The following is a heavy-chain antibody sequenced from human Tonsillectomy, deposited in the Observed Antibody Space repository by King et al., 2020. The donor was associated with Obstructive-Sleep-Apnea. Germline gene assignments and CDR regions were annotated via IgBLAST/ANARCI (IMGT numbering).Heavy chain of an antibody. CDR2: ISKDGSNM. CDR1: GFTFSGYG. Sequence: VQLVESGGGVVQPGRSLRLSCAASGFTFSGYGMHWVRQGPGKGLEWVAAISKDGSNMWYIDSVKDRFTISRDNSKNTLYLQMSSLRGEDTAVYYCARDYMFSWKNAYDTWGQGTMVTVSS. CDR3: ARDYMFSWKNAYDT. D-gene: IGHD3-10*02. J-gene: IGHJ3*02. V-gene: IGHV3-30*03.